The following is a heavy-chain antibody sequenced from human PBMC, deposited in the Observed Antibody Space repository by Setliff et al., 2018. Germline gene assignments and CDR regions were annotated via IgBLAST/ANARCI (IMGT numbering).Heavy chain of an antibody. J-gene: IGHJ4*02. V-gene: IGHV3-74*01. CDR2: INGDGTIT. CDR3: RLWFEETMRDY. Sequence: PGGSLRLSCGASGFTFSKYWMYWVRQVPGTGLVWVSRINGDGTITNYADSVKGRFIISRDDSRNTLYLQMNSLRGEDTAVYYCRLWFEETMRDYWGQGTLVTVSS. CDR1: GFTFSKYW. D-gene: IGHD3-10*01.